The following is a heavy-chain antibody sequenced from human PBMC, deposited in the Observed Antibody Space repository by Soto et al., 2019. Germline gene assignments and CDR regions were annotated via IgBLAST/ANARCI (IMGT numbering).Heavy chain of an antibody. V-gene: IGHV3-33*01. CDR1: GFTFSSYG. D-gene: IGHD2-2*01. J-gene: IGHJ4*02. Sequence: PGGSLRLSCAASGFTFSSYGMHWVRQAPGKGLEWVAVIWYDGSNKYYADSVKGRFTISRDNSKNTLYLQMNSLRAEDTAVYYCAREPLAINCSSTSCRKYYFDYWGQGTLVTVSS. CDR2: IWYDGSNK. CDR3: AREPLAINCSSTSCRKYYFDY.